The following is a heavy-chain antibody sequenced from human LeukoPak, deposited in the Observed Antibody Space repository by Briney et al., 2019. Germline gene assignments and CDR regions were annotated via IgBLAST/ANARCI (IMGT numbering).Heavy chain of an antibody. J-gene: IGHJ4*02. D-gene: IGHD5-18*01. CDR1: GGSISSSSYY. Sequence: SETLSLTCTVSGGSISSSSYYWGWIRQPPGKGLEWIGSIYYSGSTYYNPSLKSRVTISVDTSKNQFSLKLSSVTAADTAVYYCARETDTAMGTSDYWGQGTLVTVSS. V-gene: IGHV4-39*07. CDR2: IYYSGST. CDR3: ARETDTAMGTSDY.